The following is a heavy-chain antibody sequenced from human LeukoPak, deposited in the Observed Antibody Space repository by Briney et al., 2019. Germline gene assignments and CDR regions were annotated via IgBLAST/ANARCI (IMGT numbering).Heavy chain of an antibody. Sequence: PSETLSLACSVSGASISSSNDYWGWIRQAPGKGLEWIGSITYDGSAHCNPSLMSRATILVDTSKNQFSLKLSSVTAADAAMYYCARQFATASADTRGYFDFWGQGTVVTVSS. CDR3: ARQFATASADTRGYFDF. D-gene: IGHD2-2*01. V-gene: IGHV4-39*01. CDR2: ITYDGSA. J-gene: IGHJ4*02. CDR1: GASISSSNDY.